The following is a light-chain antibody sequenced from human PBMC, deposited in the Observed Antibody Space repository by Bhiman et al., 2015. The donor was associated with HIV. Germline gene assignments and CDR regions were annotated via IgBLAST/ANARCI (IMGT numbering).Light chain of an antibody. CDR2: AND. Sequence: NFMLTQPHSVSESPGKTVTISCNRTSGTFVSTSVQWYQQRPGSSPTILIFANDQRPSEVPDRFSGSVDTSSDSASLSISGLQTEDEADYFCQSYDDDYRVFGGGTKVTV. CDR1: SGTFVSTS. CDR3: QSYDDDYRV. J-gene: IGLJ3*02. V-gene: IGLV6-57*01.